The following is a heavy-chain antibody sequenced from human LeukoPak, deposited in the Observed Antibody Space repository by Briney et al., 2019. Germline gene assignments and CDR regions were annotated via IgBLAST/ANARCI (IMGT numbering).Heavy chain of an antibody. CDR1: GYSISSGYY. Sequence: PSETLSLTCTVSGYSISSGYYWGWIRQPPGKGLEWIGSIYHSGSTYYNPSLQSRVTISVDPSKNQFSLKLSSVPAADTAVYYCARGSGYGYYYYYYMDVWGKGTTVTVSS. D-gene: IGHD5-12*01. V-gene: IGHV4-38-2*02. CDR2: IYHSGST. CDR3: ARGSGYGYYYYYYMDV. J-gene: IGHJ6*03.